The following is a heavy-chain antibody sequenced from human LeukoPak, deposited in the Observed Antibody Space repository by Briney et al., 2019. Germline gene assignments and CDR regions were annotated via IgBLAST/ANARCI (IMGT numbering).Heavy chain of an antibody. V-gene: IGHV3-74*03. CDR1: GFTFRSCL. D-gene: IGHD2-8*01. CDR2: INEDGSST. J-gene: IGHJ6*02. Sequence: GGSLRLSCAVSGFTFRSCLIHWVRQVPGKGLVWVSRINEDGSSTTYADSVKGRFTISRDDAKNTVYLQMNSLRAEDTAEYYCACAPSNDYAVDVWGQGTTDDVSS. CDR3: ACAPSNDYAVDV.